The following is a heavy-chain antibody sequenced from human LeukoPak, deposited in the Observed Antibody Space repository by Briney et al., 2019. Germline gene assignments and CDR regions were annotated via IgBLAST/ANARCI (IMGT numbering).Heavy chain of an antibody. J-gene: IGHJ4*02. CDR1: GYTFTSYG. Sequence: ASVKVSCKASGYTFTSYGIRWVRQAPGQGLEWMGWISAYNGNTNYAQKLQGRVTMTTDTSTSTAYMELRSLRSDDTAVYYCARDPRYYGSGSSQDYWGQGTLVTVSS. V-gene: IGHV1-18*01. D-gene: IGHD3-10*01. CDR2: ISAYNGNT. CDR3: ARDPRYYGSGSSQDY.